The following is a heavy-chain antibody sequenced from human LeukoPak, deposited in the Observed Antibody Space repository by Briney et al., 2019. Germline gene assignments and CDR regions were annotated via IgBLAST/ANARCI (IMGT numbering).Heavy chain of an antibody. J-gene: IGHJ6*02. V-gene: IGHV3-21*01. CDR1: GFTFSSYS. Sequence: GGSLRLSCAASGFTFSSYSMNWVRQAPGKGLEWVSSISSSSSYIYYADSVKGRFTISRDNAKNSLYLQMNSLRAEDTAVYYCARVPPNYYYYYGMDVWGQGTTVTVSS. CDR3: ARVPPNYYYYYGMDV. CDR2: ISSSSSYI.